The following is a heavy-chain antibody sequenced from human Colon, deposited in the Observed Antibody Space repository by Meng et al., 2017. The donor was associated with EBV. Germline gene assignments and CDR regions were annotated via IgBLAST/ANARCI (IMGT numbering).Heavy chain of an antibody. Sequence: QVQLVESVGXVVKRGGSXRLSCAASGFTFSDYYMSWIRQAPGKGLEWISYISSSTDTIYYADSVKGRFTISRDNVKNLLYLQMNSLRADDTAVYYCARGYTYSSFFDYWGPGTLVTVSS. CDR2: ISSSTDTI. CDR3: ARGYTYSSFFDY. J-gene: IGHJ4*02. V-gene: IGHV3-11*01. D-gene: IGHD3-16*02. CDR1: GFTFSDYY.